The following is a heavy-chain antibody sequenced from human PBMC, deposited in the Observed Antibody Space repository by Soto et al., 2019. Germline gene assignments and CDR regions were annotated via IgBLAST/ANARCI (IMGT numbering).Heavy chain of an antibody. J-gene: IGHJ4*02. CDR2: ISAYNGNT. CDR3: ARDSSGWYYFDY. V-gene: IGHV1-18*01. D-gene: IGHD6-19*01. CDR1: GYTFPSYG. Sequence: ASVKVSCKASGYTFPSYGISWVRQAPGQGLEWMGWISAYNGNTNYAQKLQGRVTMTTDTSTSTAYMELRSLRSDDTAVYYCARDSSGWYYFDYWGQGTLGPVSS.